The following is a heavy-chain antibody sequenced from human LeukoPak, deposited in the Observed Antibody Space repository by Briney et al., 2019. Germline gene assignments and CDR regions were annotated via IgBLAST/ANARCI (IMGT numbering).Heavy chain of an antibody. CDR2: INPNSGGT. V-gene: IGHV1-2*02. Sequence: ASVKVSCKASGYTFTGYYIHWVRQAPGQGLECMGWINPNSGGTNYAQKFQGRVTMTRDTSISTAYMELSRLRSDHTAVYYCARGGSGSYFSWLDPWGQGTLVTISS. CDR1: GYTFTGYY. J-gene: IGHJ5*02. CDR3: ARGGSGSYFSWLDP. D-gene: IGHD3-10*01.